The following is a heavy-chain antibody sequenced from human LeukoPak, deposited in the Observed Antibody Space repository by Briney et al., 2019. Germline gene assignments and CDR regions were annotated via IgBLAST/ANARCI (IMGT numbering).Heavy chain of an antibody. CDR2: VHSGGNP. CDR3: ARGLTGGWAAVFDY. CDR1: GDSITSGSFY. V-gene: IGHV4-39*07. D-gene: IGHD1-26*01. Sequence: SETLSLTCSVSGDSITSGSFYWGWVRQFPGKGLEWIGSVHSGGNPYDNPSLRSRVTVSTDTSTNRVSLKLRSVTAADTAVYFCARGLTGGWAAVFDYWGQGALVTVSS. J-gene: IGHJ4*02.